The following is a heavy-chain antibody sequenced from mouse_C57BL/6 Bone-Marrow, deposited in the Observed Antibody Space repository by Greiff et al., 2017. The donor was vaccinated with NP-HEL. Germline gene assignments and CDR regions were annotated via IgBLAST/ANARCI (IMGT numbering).Heavy chain of an antibody. CDR1: GYTFTDYN. D-gene: IGHD2-4*01. CDR3: ARTGYYDSWYFDV. Sequence: EVQLVESGPELVKPGASVKMSCKASGYTFTDYNMHWVKQSHGKSLEWIGYINPNNGGTSYNQKFKGKATLTVNKSSSTAYMERRSLTSEDSAVYYCARTGYYDSWYFDVWGTGTTVTVSS. J-gene: IGHJ1*03. V-gene: IGHV1-22*01. CDR2: INPNNGGT.